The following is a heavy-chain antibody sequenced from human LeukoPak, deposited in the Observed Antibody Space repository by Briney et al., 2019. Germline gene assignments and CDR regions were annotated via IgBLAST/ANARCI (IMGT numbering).Heavy chain of an antibody. CDR2: IYTSGST. CDR3: ARDTYYYDSSGYPHFDY. J-gene: IGHJ4*02. Sequence: SETLSLTCTVSGGSISSYYWSWIRQPAGKGLEWIGRIYTSGSTNYNPSLKSRVTMSVDTSKNQFSLKLSSVTAADTAVYYCARDTYYYDSSGYPHFDYWGQGTLVIVSS. V-gene: IGHV4-4*07. D-gene: IGHD3-22*01. CDR1: GGSISSYY.